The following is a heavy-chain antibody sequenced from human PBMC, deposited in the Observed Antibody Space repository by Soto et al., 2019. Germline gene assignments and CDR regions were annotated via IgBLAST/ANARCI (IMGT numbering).Heavy chain of an antibody. D-gene: IGHD4-17*01. J-gene: IGHJ4*02. CDR2: ISSSSSTI. Sequence: GGSLRLSCAASGFTFSSYSMNWVRQAPGKGLEWVSYISSSSSTIYYADSVKGRFTISRDDAKNSLYLQMNSLRAEDTAEYYCGRDQTYGLFDSGGKGTLVTVSS. CDR1: GFTFSSYS. CDR3: GRDQTYGLFDS. V-gene: IGHV3-48*01.